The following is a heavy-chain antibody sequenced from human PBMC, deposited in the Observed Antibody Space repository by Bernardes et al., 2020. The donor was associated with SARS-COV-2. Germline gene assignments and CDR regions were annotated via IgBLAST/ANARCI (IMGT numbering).Heavy chain of an antibody. Sequence: SETLSLTCTVSGGSVSSGSYYWSWIRQPPGKGLEWIGYIYYSGSTNYNPSLKSRVTISVDTSKNQFSLKLSSVTAADTAVYYCARAEGGITIFGVLYYYYGMDVWGQGTTVTVSS. J-gene: IGHJ6*02. V-gene: IGHV4-61*01. D-gene: IGHD3-3*01. CDR1: GGSVSSGSYY. CDR3: ARAEGGITIFGVLYYYYGMDV. CDR2: IYYSGST.